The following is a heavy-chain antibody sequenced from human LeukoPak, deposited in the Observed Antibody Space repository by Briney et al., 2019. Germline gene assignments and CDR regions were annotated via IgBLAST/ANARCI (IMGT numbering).Heavy chain of an antibody. V-gene: IGHV3-21*01. Sequence: GGSLRLSCAASGFTFSSYSMNWVRQAPGKGLEWVSSISSSSSYIYYADSVKGGFTISRDNAKTSLYLQMNSLRAEDTAVYYCARDMQQLQYTWFDPWGQGTLVTVSS. CDR1: GFTFSSYS. J-gene: IGHJ5*02. CDR2: ISSSSSYI. CDR3: ARDMQQLQYTWFDP. D-gene: IGHD6-13*01.